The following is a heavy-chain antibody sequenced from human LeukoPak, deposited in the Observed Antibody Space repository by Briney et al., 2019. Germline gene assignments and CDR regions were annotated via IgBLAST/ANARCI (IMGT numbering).Heavy chain of an antibody. Sequence: ASVTLSCKASVYTFTGHYMHWVRQAPGQGLEWMGWINPNSGGTNYAQKFQGRVTMTRDTSISTAYMELSRMRSDDTAVYYCARTRIAMVRGVIVPIGCWGQGTLATVSS. CDR1: VYTFTGHY. D-gene: IGHD3-10*01. V-gene: IGHV1-2*02. J-gene: IGHJ4*02. CDR2: INPNSGGT. CDR3: ARTRIAMVRGVIVPIGC.